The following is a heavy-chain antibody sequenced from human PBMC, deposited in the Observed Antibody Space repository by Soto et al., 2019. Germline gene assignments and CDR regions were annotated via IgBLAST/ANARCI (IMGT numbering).Heavy chain of an antibody. CDR2: ISYDGSNK. V-gene: IGHV3-30*18. Sequence: QVQLVESGGGVVQPGRSLRLSCAASGFTFSSYGMHWVRQAPGKGLEWVAVISYDGSNKYYADSVKGRFTISRDNSKNTLYLQMNSLRAEDTAVYCCGNDRGTTYYYNGMDVLGQGTTVTVS. D-gene: IGHD3-10*01. CDR1: GFTFSSYG. J-gene: IGHJ6*02. CDR3: GNDRGTTYYYNGMDV.